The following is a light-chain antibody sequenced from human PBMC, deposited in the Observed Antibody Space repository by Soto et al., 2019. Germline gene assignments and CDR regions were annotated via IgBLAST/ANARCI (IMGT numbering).Light chain of an antibody. Sequence: QSALTQPASVSGSPGQSITISRTGTSSDVGGYNSVSWFQQHPGKAPQLIIYEVINRPSGVSNRFSGSKSGNTASLTISGLQAEDETDYYCSSYTGTSAWVFGGGTKVTVL. CDR2: EVI. CDR1: SSDVGGYNS. V-gene: IGLV2-14*01. CDR3: SSYTGTSAWV. J-gene: IGLJ3*02.